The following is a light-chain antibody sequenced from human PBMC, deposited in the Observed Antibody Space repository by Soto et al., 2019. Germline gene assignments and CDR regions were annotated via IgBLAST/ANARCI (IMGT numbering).Light chain of an antibody. CDR2: DAS. CDR1: QSVSSY. J-gene: IGKJ4*01. Sequence: EIVLTQSPATLSLSPGDRATISCRASQSVSSYLAWYQQKPGKAPRLLVYDASTRATGIPARFSGSGSGTDFTLSTSSLEPEDFAVYFCQQRSDWPLTFGGGTKVEIK. V-gene: IGKV3-11*01. CDR3: QQRSDWPLT.